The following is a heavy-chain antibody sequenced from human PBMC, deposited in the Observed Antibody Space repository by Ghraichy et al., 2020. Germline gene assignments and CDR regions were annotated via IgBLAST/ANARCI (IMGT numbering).Heavy chain of an antibody. Sequence: GGSLRLSCAASGFTFDDYAMHWVRQAPGKGLEWVSGISWSSGSIGYADSVKGRFTISRDNAKNSLYLQMNSLRAEDTALYYCAKGHRYCSSTSFSNWYFDLWGRGTLVTVSS. CDR1: GFTFDDYA. CDR3: AKGHRYCSSTSFSNWYFDL. D-gene: IGHD2-2*01. V-gene: IGHV3-9*01. CDR2: ISWSSGSI. J-gene: IGHJ2*01.